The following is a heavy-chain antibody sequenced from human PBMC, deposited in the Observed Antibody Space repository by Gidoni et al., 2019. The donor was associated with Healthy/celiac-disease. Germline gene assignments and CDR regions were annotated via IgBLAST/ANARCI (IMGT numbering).Heavy chain of an antibody. CDR2: ISSNGGST. CDR3: VKGGPALVADRIAAAGPFDY. V-gene: IGHV3-64D*09. CDR1: GFTFSSYA. Sequence: EVQLVESGGGLVQPGGSLRLSCSASGFTFSSYAMHWVRQAPGKGLEYVSAISSNGGSTYYADSVKGRFTISRDNSKNTLYLQMSSLRAEDTAVYYCVKGGPALVADRIAAAGPFDYWGQGTLVTVSS. D-gene: IGHD6-13*01. J-gene: IGHJ4*02.